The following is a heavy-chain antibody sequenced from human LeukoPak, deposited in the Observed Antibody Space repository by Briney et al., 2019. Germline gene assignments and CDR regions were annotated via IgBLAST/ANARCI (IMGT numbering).Heavy chain of an antibody. J-gene: IGHJ4*02. D-gene: IGHD3-3*01. CDR3: ATYGITIFGVAFDY. CDR1: GYTFTDYY. Sequence: ASVKIPCKVSGYTFTDYYMHWVQQAPGKGLEWMGLVDPEDGETIYAEKFQGRVTITADTSTDPAYMELSSLRSEDTAVYYCATYGITIFGVAFDYWGQGTLVTVSS. V-gene: IGHV1-69-2*01. CDR2: VDPEDGET.